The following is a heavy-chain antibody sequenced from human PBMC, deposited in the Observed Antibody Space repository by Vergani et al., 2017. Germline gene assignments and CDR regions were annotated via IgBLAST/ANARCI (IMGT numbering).Heavy chain of an antibody. CDR2: IYWEDDK. J-gene: IGHJ4*02. CDR1: GFPLSTSGVG. D-gene: IGHD3-10*01. V-gene: IGHV2-5*02. CDR3: AHRRKIGVIDY. Sequence: ITLKESGPTLVKPTQTLTLTCTFSGFPLSTSGVGLGRIRQPPGKALEWLAIIYWEDDKRYSPSLKSRLTITKDTSKNQVDLTMTNMDPVDTATYYCAHRRKIGVIDYWGQGTLVTVSS.